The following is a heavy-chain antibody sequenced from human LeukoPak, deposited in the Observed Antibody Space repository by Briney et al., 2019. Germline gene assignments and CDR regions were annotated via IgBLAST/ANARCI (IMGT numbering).Heavy chain of an antibody. Sequence: GGSLRLSCAASGFTFSSYAMSWVRQAPGKGLEWVSAISGSGGSTYYADSVKGRFTISRDNSKNMLYLQMNSLRAEDTAVYYCAKADGIAAALILDYWGQGTLVTVSS. CDR1: GFTFSSYA. CDR3: AKADGIAAALILDY. D-gene: IGHD6-13*01. CDR2: ISGSGGST. J-gene: IGHJ4*02. V-gene: IGHV3-23*01.